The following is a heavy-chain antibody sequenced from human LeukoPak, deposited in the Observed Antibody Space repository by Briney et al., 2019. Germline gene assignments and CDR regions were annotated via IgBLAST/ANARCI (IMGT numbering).Heavy chain of an antibody. Sequence: SETLSLTGAVSGGSISSGGYFWSWIRQPPGKGLEWIGYIYHSGSTYYNPSLKSRVIISIDRSKNQFSLKLSSVTAADTAVYYCARGEGLKSTFDYWGQGTLVTVSS. D-gene: IGHD4-11*01. CDR1: GGSISSGGYF. J-gene: IGHJ4*02. V-gene: IGHV4-30-2*01. CDR2: IYHSGST. CDR3: ARGEGLKSTFDY.